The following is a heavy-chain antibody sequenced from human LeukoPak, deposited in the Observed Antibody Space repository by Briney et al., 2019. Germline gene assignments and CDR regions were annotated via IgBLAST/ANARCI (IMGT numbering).Heavy chain of an antibody. J-gene: IGHJ2*01. Sequence: GGSLRLSCAASGFTFSSYWMHWVRHAPGKGLVWVSRINSDGSSTSYADSVKGRFTISRDNAKNTLYLQMNSLRAEDTAVYYCARGGTYRSYWYFDLWGRGTLVTVSS. V-gene: IGHV3-74*01. D-gene: IGHD3-16*02. CDR1: GFTFSSYW. CDR3: ARGGTYRSYWYFDL. CDR2: INSDGSST.